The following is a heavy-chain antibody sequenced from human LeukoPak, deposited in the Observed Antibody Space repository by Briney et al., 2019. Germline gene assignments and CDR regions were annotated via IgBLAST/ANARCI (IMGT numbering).Heavy chain of an antibody. J-gene: IGHJ4*02. CDR3: ASDCSCTSCYQRGGYSDY. CDR2: ISGSGGST. V-gene: IGHV3-23*01. Sequence: GGSLRLSCAASGFTFSSYAMSWVRQAPGKGLEWVSAISGSGGSTYYADSVKGRFTISRDNSKNTLYLQMNSLRAEDTAVYYCASDCSCTSCYQRGGYSDYWGQGTLVTVSS. D-gene: IGHD2-2*01. CDR1: GFTFSSYA.